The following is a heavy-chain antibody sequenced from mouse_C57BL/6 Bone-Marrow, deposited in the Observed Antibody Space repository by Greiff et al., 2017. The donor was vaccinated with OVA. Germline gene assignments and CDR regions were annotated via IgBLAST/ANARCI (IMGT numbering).Heavy chain of an antibody. CDR2: IYPRSGNT. CDR3: ARRDYYYWYFDV. J-gene: IGHJ1*03. D-gene: IGHD1-1*01. V-gene: IGHV1-81*01. Sequence: QVQLKQSEAELARPGASVKLSCKASGYTFTSYGISWVKQRTGQGLEWIGEIYPRSGNTYYNEKFKGKATLTADKSSSTAYMELRSLTSEDSAVYFCARRDYYYWYFDVWGTGTTVTVSS. CDR1: GYTFTSYG.